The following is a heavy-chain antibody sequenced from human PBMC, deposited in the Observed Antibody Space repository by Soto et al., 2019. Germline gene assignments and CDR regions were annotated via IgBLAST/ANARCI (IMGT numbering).Heavy chain of an antibody. D-gene: IGHD5-12*01. CDR3: AKVEDIVATAYYYYCMDV. Sequence: EVQLLESGGGLVQPGGSLRLSCAASGFTFSSYAMSWVRQAPGKGLEWVSAISGSGGSTYYADSVKGRFTISRDNSKNTLYLQMYSLRAEDMALYYCAKVEDIVATAYYYYCMDVWGQGTTVTVSS. V-gene: IGHV3-23*01. CDR1: GFTFSSYA. J-gene: IGHJ6*02. CDR2: ISGSGGST.